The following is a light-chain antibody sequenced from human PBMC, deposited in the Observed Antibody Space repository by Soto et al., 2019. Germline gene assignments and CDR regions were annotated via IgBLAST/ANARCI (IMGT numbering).Light chain of an antibody. CDR1: QSVSIK. CDR3: QQRSNWIT. Sequence: EIVMTQSPATLSVSPGERATLSCRASQSVSIKLAWYQQKPGQAPRLPIYGASSRATGIPAGFSGSGSGTDFTLTISSLEPEDFAVYYCQQRSNWITFGQGTRLEIK. CDR2: GAS. J-gene: IGKJ5*01. V-gene: IGKV3-11*01.